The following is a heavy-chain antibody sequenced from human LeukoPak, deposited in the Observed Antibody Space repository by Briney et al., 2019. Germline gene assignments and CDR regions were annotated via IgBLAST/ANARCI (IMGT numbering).Heavy chain of an antibody. V-gene: IGHV3-53*05. Sequence: PTGGSLRLSCEASGFIVSNNYMSWVRQAPGKGLEWVSVIYSGGSTYYADSVKGRFTISRDNYKNTLYLQMNSLRAEDTAVYYCAREGLLWFGESTIPLNYYYYYMDVWGKGTTVTVSS. CDR3: AREGLLWFGESTIPLNYYYYYMDV. D-gene: IGHD3-10*01. J-gene: IGHJ6*03. CDR1: GFIVSNNY. CDR2: IYSGGST.